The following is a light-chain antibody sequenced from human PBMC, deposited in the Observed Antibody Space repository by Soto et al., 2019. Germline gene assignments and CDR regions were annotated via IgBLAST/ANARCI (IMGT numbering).Light chain of an antibody. J-gene: IGKJ2*01. CDR3: QQRSNWPYT. Sequence: EIVLTQSPATLSVSPGERATLSCRASQSVSRYLAWYQQKPGQAPRLLISDASNRATGIPARFSGSGSGTGFTLTISSLEPEDFAVYYCQQRSNWPYTFGQGTKLEIK. CDR2: DAS. V-gene: IGKV3-11*01. CDR1: QSVSRY.